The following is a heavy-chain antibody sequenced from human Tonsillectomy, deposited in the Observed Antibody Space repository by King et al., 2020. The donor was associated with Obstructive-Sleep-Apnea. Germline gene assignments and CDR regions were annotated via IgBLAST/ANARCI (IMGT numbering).Heavy chain of an antibody. Sequence: VQLQESGPGLVKPSQTLSLTCIDSGGSISSDGYYWSWIRQHPGKGLEWIAYIYYSGSTYYNPSLKSRVTISVDTSKNQLSLKLSSMTAADTAVYYCARGSPYYFDYWGQGTLVTVSS. V-gene: IGHV4-31*03. J-gene: IGHJ4*02. CDR1: GGSISSDGYY. CDR3: ARGSPYYFDY. CDR2: IYYSGST. D-gene: IGHD3-10*01.